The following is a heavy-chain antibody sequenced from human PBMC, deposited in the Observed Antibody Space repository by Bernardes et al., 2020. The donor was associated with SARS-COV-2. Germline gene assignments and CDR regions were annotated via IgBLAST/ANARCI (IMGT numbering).Heavy chain of an antibody. J-gene: IGHJ3*02. CDR2: ISGYNGNT. D-gene: IGHD6-19*01. V-gene: IGHV1-18*01. Sequence: ASVKVSCKASGYTLTSNGISWVRQDPGQGLEWMGWISGYNGNTNYAQKLQGRVTMTTDTSTSTAYMELRSLRSDDTAVYYCARDHWRKFEWLAGDAFDIWGQGTMVTVSS. CDR3: ARDHWRKFEWLAGDAFDI. CDR1: GYTLTSNG.